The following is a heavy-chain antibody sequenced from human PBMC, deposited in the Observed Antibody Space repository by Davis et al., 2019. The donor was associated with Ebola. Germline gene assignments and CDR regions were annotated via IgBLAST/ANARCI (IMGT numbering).Heavy chain of an antibody. D-gene: IGHD4/OR15-4a*01. V-gene: IGHV4-4*02. J-gene: IGHJ5*02. CDR1: GGSISSSNW. CDR3: ARQGAGFDP. Sequence: SETLSLTCAVSGGSISSSNWWSWVRQPPGKGLEWIGEINHSGSTNYNPSLKSRVTISVDTSKNQFSLKLSSVTAADTAVYYCARQGAGFDPWGQGTLVTVSS. CDR2: INHSGST.